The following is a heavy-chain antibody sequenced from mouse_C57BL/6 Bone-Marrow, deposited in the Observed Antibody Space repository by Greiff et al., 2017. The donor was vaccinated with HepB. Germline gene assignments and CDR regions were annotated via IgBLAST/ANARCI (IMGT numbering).Heavy chain of an antibody. CDR2: ISDGGSYT. CDR3: ASPSYYREAWFAY. Sequence: GKLMESGGGLVKPGGSLKLSCAASGFTFSSYAMSWVRQTPEKRLEWVATISDGGSYTYYPDNVKGRFTISRDNAKNNLYLQMSHLKSEDTAMYYCASPSYYREAWFAYWGQGTLVTVSA. D-gene: IGHD2-14*01. J-gene: IGHJ3*01. V-gene: IGHV5-4*03. CDR1: GFTFSSYA.